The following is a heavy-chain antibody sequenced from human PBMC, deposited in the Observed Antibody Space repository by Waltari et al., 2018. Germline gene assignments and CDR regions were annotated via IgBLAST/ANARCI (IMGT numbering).Heavy chain of an antibody. J-gene: IGHJ4*02. D-gene: IGHD5-12*01. V-gene: IGHV3-30*04. CDR1: GFTFSSYA. CDR3: ATYSGYDYGGLGY. Sequence: QVQLVESGGGVVQPGRSLRLSCAASGFTFSSYALHWVRQAPGKGLEWVAVISYDGRNKYYADSVKCRFTISRDNSKNTLYLQMNSLRAEDTAVYYCATYSGYDYGGLGYWGQGTLVTVSS. CDR2: ISYDGRNK.